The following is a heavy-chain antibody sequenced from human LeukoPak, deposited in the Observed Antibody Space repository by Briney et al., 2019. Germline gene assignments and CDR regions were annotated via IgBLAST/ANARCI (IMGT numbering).Heavy chain of an antibody. J-gene: IGHJ6*03. D-gene: IGHD5-24*01. V-gene: IGHV3-23*01. CDR3: AKGGEDTVRDGYNYYYYYMEV. CDR2: ISGSGGHT. Sequence: GGSLRLSCAASGITFSNHAMSWVRQAPGKGLEWVTLISGSGGHTYYGGSVKGRFTISRDSAQNTLYLQMNSLRAEDTAVYYCAKGGEDTVRDGYNYYYYYMEVWGRGTTVTVSS. CDR1: GITFSNHA.